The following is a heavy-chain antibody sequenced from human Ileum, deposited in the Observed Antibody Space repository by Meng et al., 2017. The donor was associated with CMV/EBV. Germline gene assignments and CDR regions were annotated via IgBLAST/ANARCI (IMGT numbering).Heavy chain of an antibody. J-gene: IGHJ4*02. CDR2: ISAHNGKT. CDR1: GYTFIRYG. CDR3: ARAPVIIAATLGTFDY. Sequence: ASVKVPCKASGYTFIRYGISWVRQAPGQGLEWMGWISAHNGKTNYAQKFQGRVSLTTDTSTSTAYMELRSLRSDDTAVYYCARAPVIIAATLGTFDYWGQGTLVTVSS. V-gene: IGHV1-18*01. D-gene: IGHD2-15*01.